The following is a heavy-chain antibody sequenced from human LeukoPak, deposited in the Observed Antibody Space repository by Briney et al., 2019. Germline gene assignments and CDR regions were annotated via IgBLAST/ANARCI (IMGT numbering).Heavy chain of an antibody. D-gene: IGHD2-2*01. CDR2: IYTSWST. CDR3: ARGVGSSSRVRYSYMDV. V-gene: IGHV4-61*02. CDR1: GGSISSGSYY. Sequence: SETLSLTCTVSGGSISSGSYYWSWIRQPAGKGLEWLGRIYTSWSTNYNPSLKSRVSISIDTSKNQFSLKLSSVTAADTAVYYCARGVGSSSRVRYSYMDVWGKGTTVTVSS. J-gene: IGHJ6*03.